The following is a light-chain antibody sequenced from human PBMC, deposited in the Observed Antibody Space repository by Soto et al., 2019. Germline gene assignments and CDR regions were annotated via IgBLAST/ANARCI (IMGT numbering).Light chain of an antibody. V-gene: IGKV1-33*01. CDR3: QQYDDLPVT. J-gene: IGKJ3*01. CDR1: QDISNY. Sequence: DIQMTQSPSSLSASVGDRVTITCQASQDISNYLNWYQHKPGKAPKLLLYVASNLDTGVPSRFSGSGSGTDFTFTISDLQPEDVATYYCQQYDDLPVTFGPGTKVDI. CDR2: VAS.